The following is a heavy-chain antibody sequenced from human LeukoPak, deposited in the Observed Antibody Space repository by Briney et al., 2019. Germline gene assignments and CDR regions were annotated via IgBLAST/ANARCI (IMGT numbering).Heavy chain of an antibody. D-gene: IGHD3/OR15-3a*01. Sequence: ASVKVSCKSSGYTFRKYGISWVRQAPGQGLEWMGWISGYNGKTEYAQKFQGRVTMTTDTSTSTAYMELRSLRPDDTAVYYCARDGYYVGKIWTAATENMDVWGQGTTVSVSS. V-gene: IGHV1-18*01. CDR3: ARDGYYVGKIWTAATENMDV. J-gene: IGHJ6*02. CDR1: GYTFRKYG. CDR2: ISGYNGKT.